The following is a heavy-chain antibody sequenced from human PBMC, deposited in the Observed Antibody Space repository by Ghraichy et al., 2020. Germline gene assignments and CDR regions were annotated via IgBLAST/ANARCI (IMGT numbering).Heavy chain of an antibody. CDR1: GFTFSSHW. CDR3: VRGAGYYFDY. D-gene: IGHD6-19*01. CDR2: IKQDGSEK. Sequence: GGSLRLSCAASGFTFSSHWMHWVRQAPGKGLEWVATIKQDGSEKHFPDSVKGRFTISRDNAKSSLDLQMNSLRVEDTAVYYCVRGAGYYFDYWGQGTLVTVSS. J-gene: IGHJ4*02. V-gene: IGHV3-7*02.